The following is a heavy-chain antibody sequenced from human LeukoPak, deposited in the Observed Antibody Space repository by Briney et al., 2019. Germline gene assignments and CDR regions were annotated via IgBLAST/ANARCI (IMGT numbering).Heavy chain of an antibody. J-gene: IGHJ4*01. V-gene: IGHV3-23*01. Sequence: GRSLRLSCAASGFTFSSYAMSWVRQAPGKGLGWVSAISGSGGSTYYADSVKGRFTNSRDNAKNSLYLQMSSLRAEDTAVYYCARVATTVTRPDYWGQGTLVT. CDR2: ISGSGGST. CDR1: GFTFSSYA. D-gene: IGHD4-17*01. CDR3: ARVATTVTRPDY.